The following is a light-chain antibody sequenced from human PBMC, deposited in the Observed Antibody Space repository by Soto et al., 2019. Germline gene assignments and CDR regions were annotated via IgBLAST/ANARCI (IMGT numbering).Light chain of an antibody. V-gene: IGLV2-14*03. CDR2: DVT. J-gene: IGLJ2*01. CDR3: TSLTTSTTMI. Sequence: QSALTQPASVSGSPGQSITISCTGTSSDIGAYNFVSWYQQHPGKAPKLMLYDVTIRPSGVSNRFSGSKSGNTASLTISGLQAEDEADYYCTSLTTSTTMISGGGTQLTVL. CDR1: SSDIGAYNF.